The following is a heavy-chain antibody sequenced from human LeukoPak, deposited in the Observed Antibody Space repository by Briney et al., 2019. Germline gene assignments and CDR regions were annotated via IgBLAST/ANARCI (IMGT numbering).Heavy chain of an antibody. CDR1: GGTFSSYA. Sequence: SVKVSCKASGGTFSSYAISWVRQAPGQGLEWMGGIIPIFGTANYAQKFQGRVTITADESTSTAYMELSSLRSEDTAVYYCAKDGGPWVSAHWGDSWGWGTLVTVSS. J-gene: IGHJ4*02. CDR2: IIPIFGTA. D-gene: IGHD7-27*01. CDR3: AKDGGPWVSAHWGDS. V-gene: IGHV1-69*13.